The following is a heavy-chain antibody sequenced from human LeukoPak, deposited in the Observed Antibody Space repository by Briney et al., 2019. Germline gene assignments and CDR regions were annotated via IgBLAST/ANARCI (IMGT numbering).Heavy chain of an antibody. CDR2: IYPGDSDT. CDR1: GYSFTSYW. Sequence: GESLKISCKGSGYSFTSYWIGWVRQMPGKGLEWMGIIYPGDSDTRYSPSFQGQVTISADKSISTAYLQWSSLKASDTAMYYCARQGEVDTAMVTGGYYYYYYMDVWGKGTTVTVSS. D-gene: IGHD5-18*01. J-gene: IGHJ6*03. CDR3: ARQGEVDTAMVTGGYYYYYYMDV. V-gene: IGHV5-51*01.